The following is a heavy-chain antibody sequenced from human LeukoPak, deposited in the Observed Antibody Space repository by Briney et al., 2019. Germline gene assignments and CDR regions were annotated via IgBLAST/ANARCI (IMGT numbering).Heavy chain of an antibody. CDR3: ARDLSRITMVRGVIIIGPLGY. CDR1: GFTFSDYY. D-gene: IGHD3-10*01. CDR2: ISSSGSTI. J-gene: IGHJ4*02. Sequence: PGGSLRLSCAASGFTFSDYYMSWIRQAPGKGLEWVSYISSSGSTIYYADSVKGRFTISRDNAKNSLYLQMNSLRAEDTAVYYCARDLSRITMVRGVIIIGPLGYWGQGTLVTVSS. V-gene: IGHV3-11*04.